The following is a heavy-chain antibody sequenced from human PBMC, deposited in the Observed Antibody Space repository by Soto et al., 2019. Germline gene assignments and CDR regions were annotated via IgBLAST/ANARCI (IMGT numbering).Heavy chain of an antibody. CDR3: ANTVDIVATSPLDY. D-gene: IGHD5-12*01. CDR2: ISYDGSNK. CDR1: GFTFSSYG. V-gene: IGHV3-30*18. J-gene: IGHJ4*02. Sequence: QVQLVESGGGVVQPGRSLRLSCAASGFTFSSYGMHWVRQAPGKGLEWVAVISYDGSNKYYADSVKGRFTISRDNSKNTLYLQMNSLRAEDTAVYYCANTVDIVATSPLDYWGQGTLVTVSS.